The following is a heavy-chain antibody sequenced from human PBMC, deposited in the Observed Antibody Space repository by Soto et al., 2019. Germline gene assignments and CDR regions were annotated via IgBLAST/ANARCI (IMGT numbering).Heavy chain of an antibody. CDR2: IGYDGGNK. CDR3: ASGPRGGMITCGGPIVTPLDQ. D-gene: IGHD3-16*02. CDR1: GFIFSSYG. V-gene: IGHV3-33*01. Sequence: QVQLVESGGGVVQPGRSRRLSCAASGFIFSSYGVHWVRQAPGQGLEWVAAIGYDGGNKYYAESVKGRFTISRDNSKNTLYLQMNSLRVEDTALYYCASGPRGGMITCGGPIVTPLDQWGQGTLVTVSS. J-gene: IGHJ4*02.